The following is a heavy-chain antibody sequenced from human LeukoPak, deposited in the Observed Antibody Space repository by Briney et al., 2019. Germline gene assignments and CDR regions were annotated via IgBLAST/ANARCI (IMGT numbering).Heavy chain of an antibody. CDR2: INHSGST. CDR3: ARAGGYYDSSGYYEDDAFDI. CDR1: GGPFSGYY. J-gene: IGHJ3*02. Sequence: PSETLSLTCAVYGGPFSGYYWSWIRQPPGKGLEWIGEINHSGSTNYNPSLKSRVTISVDTSKNQFSLKLSSVTAADTAVYYCARAGGYYDSSGYYEDDAFDIWGQGTMVTVSS. D-gene: IGHD3-22*01. V-gene: IGHV4-34*01.